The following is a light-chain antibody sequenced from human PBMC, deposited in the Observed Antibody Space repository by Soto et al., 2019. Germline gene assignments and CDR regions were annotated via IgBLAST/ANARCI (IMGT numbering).Light chain of an antibody. CDR3: SSATSSSTYVV. Sequence: QSALTQPASVSGSPGQSITISCTGTSSDVGVYNSVSWYQQHPGKAPKLLIYDVTNRPSGVSNRFSGSKSGNTASLTISGLQAEDEADYYCSSATSSSTYVVFGGGTQLTVL. J-gene: IGLJ2*01. CDR2: DVT. V-gene: IGLV2-14*01. CDR1: SSDVGVYNS.